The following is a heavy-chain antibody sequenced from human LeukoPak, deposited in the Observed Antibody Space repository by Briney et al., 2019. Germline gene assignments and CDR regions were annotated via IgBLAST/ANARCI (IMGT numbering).Heavy chain of an antibody. V-gene: IGHV4-39*02. CDR2: IYYSGST. CDR1: GGSISSSSYY. CDR3: ARETPAVRNNCFDP. J-gene: IGHJ5*02. D-gene: IGHD2-2*01. Sequence: PSETLSLTCTASGGSISSSSYYWGWIRKPPGEGLEWIGSIYYSGSTYYNTSLRSRVTISIDTSRNQFSLKVASVTAADTAVYYCARETPAVRNNCFDPWGQGTLVTVSS.